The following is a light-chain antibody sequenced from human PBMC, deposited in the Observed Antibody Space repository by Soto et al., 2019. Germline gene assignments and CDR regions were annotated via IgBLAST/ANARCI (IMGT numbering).Light chain of an antibody. CDR1: QSISSW. Sequence: DIQMTQSPSTLSASVGDRVTITCRASQSISSWLAWYQQKPGKAPNLLIYDASSLESGVPSRFSGSGSGTAFPLNISSLQPDDFATYYLQQDQSYLWTFGQGTKVEIK. CDR3: QQDQSYLWT. J-gene: IGKJ1*01. CDR2: DAS. V-gene: IGKV1-5*01.